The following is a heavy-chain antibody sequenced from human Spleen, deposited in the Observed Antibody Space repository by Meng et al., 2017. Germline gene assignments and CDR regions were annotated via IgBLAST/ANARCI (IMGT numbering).Heavy chain of an antibody. Sequence: LGLVQPSEALSLPCTFSGGSISRGRYHWNWIRQPPGKGLEWIGSVYYSGITYYNPSLESRVTISVDTSRNQFSLKLSSVTAADTAVYYCARDLWELRYKAPFDPWGQGILVTVSS. V-gene: IGHV4-39*07. CDR3: ARDLWELRYKAPFDP. CDR1: GGSISRGRYH. J-gene: IGHJ5*02. CDR2: VYYSGIT. D-gene: IGHD3-9*01.